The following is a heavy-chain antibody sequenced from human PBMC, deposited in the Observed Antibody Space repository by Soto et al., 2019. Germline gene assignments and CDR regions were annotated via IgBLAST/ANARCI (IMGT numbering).Heavy chain of an antibody. CDR2: ISGSGGSS. D-gene: IGHD6-13*01. CDR1: GFAVSTYA. J-gene: IGHJ6*02. Sequence: GGSLRLSCAAAGFAVSTYAMTWVRQAPGKGLEWVSVISGSGGSSYYAASVKGRFTISRDNSKNTLFLQMNGLRAEDTAVYYCAKVTKRAAAGRYEYYKYGMDVWGQGTTVTVSS. V-gene: IGHV3-23*01. CDR3: AKVTKRAAAGRYEYYKYGMDV.